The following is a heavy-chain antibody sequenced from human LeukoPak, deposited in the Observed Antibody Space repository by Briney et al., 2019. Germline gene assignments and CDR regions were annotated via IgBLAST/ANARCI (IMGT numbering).Heavy chain of an antibody. J-gene: IGHJ4*02. CDR1: GFTFSSYA. CDR3: ARDPGSSWTYFDY. D-gene: IGHD6-13*01. V-gene: IGHV3-23*01. CDR2: ISGSGGST. Sequence: GGSLRLSCAASGFTFSSYAMSWVRQAPGKGLEWVSAISGSGGSTYYADSVKGRFTISRDNSKNTLYLQMNSLRAEDTAVYYCARDPGSSWTYFDYWGQGTLVTVSS.